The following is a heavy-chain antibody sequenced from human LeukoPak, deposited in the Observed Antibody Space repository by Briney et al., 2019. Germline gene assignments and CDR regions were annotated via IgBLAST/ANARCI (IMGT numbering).Heavy chain of an antibody. V-gene: IGHV3-23*01. CDR1: GFTFSSFA. CDR2: VSGGGRSK. Sequence: GGSLRLSCAASGFTFSSFAMSWVRQAPGKGLECVASVSGGGRSKYYIDAVKGRFTVSRDNSKNTVYLQMSSLRTVDTAIYYCARVRFGTEWYSSDAFAFWGQGTMVTVAS. J-gene: IGHJ3*01. D-gene: IGHD3-3*01. CDR3: ARVRFGTEWYSSDAFAF.